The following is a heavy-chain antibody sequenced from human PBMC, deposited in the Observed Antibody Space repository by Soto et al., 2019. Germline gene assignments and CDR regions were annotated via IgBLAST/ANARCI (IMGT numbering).Heavy chain of an antibody. CDR1: GYTFSSYH. CDR2: ISAYNGNT. J-gene: IGHJ4*02. V-gene: IGHV1-18*01. CDR3: ARDLPPVAY. Sequence: QIQLVQSGAEVKKPGASVKVSCKASGYTFSSYHITWVRQAPGQGLEWMGWISAYNGNTNYAQNLQGRVTMTTDPSTSTAYMELRSLRSDVTAVYYCARDLPPVAYWGQGTLVTGSS.